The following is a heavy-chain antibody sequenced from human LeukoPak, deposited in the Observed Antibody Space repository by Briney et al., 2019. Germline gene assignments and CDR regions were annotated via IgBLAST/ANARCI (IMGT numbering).Heavy chain of an antibody. CDR1: GGTFSSYA. Sequence: GASVKVSCKASGGTFSSYAISWVRQAPGQGLEWMGGINPIFGTANYAQKFQGRVTITADESTSTAYVELSSLRSEDTAVYYCARDEVVIAVAGLNYYYYGMDVWGQGTTVTVSS. D-gene: IGHD6-19*01. J-gene: IGHJ6*02. CDR3: ARDEVVIAVAGLNYYYYGMDV. CDR2: INPIFGTA. V-gene: IGHV1-69*13.